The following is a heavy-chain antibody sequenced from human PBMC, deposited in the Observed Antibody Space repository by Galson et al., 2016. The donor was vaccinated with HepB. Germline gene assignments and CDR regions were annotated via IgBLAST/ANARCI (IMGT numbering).Heavy chain of an antibody. D-gene: IGHD2-15*01. CDR3: ARGRYCSGGGCYQDY. Sequence: SLRLSCAVSGSIFSGYWMGWVRQAPGEGLEWVANINPDGSQKYYVDSVRGRFTISRDNAKNSLFLYMNNVRADDTALYYCARGRYCSGGGCYQDYWGQGTLVTVSS. V-gene: IGHV3-7*03. CDR1: GSIFSGYW. CDR2: INPDGSQK. J-gene: IGHJ4*02.